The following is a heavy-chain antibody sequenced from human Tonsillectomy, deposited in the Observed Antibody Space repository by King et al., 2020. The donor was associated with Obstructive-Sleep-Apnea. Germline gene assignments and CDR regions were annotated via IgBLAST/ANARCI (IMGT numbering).Heavy chain of an antibody. CDR3: AKYFLLVILEPSFDY. D-gene: IGHD3-3*01. CDR1: GFTFSSYA. J-gene: IGHJ4*02. V-gene: IGHV3-23*04. CDR2: ISGRGGST. Sequence: VQLVESGGGLVQPGGSLRLSCAASGFTFSSYAMSWVRQAPGKGLEWVSIISGRGGSTYYADSVKGRFTISRDNSKNTLYLQMNSLRAEDTAVYYCAKYFLLVILEPSFDYWGQGTLVTVSS.